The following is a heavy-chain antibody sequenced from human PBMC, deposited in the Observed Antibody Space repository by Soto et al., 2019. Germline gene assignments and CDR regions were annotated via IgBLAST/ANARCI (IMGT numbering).Heavy chain of an antibody. V-gene: IGHV4-39*01. Sequence: SETLSLTCTVSGGSISSSSYYWGWIRQPPGKGLEWIGSIYYSGSTYYNPSLKSRVTISVDTSKNQFSLKLSSVTAADTAVYYCGRAPTELGRGKNYYYYYYMDVWGKGTTVTVSS. CDR3: GRAPTELGRGKNYYYYYYMDV. D-gene: IGHD1-26*01. CDR2: IYYSGST. CDR1: GGSISSSSYY. J-gene: IGHJ6*03.